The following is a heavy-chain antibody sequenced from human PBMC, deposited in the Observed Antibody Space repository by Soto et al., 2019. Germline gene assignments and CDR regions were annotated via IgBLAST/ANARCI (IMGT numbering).Heavy chain of an antibody. CDR1: GDSISSYY. CDR2: MHYTGIT. V-gene: IGHV4-59*01. D-gene: IGHD6-6*01. J-gene: IGHJ5*01. CDR3: VKGARVYDS. Sequence: PSATLSLTCTVSGDSISSYYWSWVRQPPGKGLEWIGYMHYTGITSYNPSLKSRVTISVDTSKKQFSLKLSSVTAADTAVYYCVKGARVYDSWGQGILVTVSS.